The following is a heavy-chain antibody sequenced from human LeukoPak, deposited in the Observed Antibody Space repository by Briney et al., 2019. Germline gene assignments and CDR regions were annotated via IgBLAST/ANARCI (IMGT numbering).Heavy chain of an antibody. CDR3: AKEGLLWFGELLKVGYFDY. CDR2: IRYDGSNK. V-gene: IGHV3-30*02. J-gene: IGHJ4*02. CDR1: GLTFSSYG. Sequence: GGSLRLSCAASGLTFSSYGMHWVRQAPGKGLEWVAFIRYDGSNKYYADSVKGRFTISRDNSKNTLYLQMNSLRAEDTAVYYCAKEGLLWFGELLKVGYFDYWGQGTLVTVSS. D-gene: IGHD3-10*01.